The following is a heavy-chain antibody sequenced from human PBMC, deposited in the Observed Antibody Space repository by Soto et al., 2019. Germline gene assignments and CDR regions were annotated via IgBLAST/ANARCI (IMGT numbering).Heavy chain of an antibody. J-gene: IGHJ4*02. CDR1: RSTFPNYA. V-gene: IGHV1-69*01. CDR3: ARDRAGYYSHFVY. CDR2: IMPFFGSG. Sequence: QVYLVQSGAEVTKPGSSVKVSCKALRSTFPNYAFSWVRQAPGQGLEWMGGIMPFFGSGNYAQKFQGRISITADESTSSVYLELTSLRSEDTAVYYCARDRAGYYSHFVYWGQGTLVTVSS. D-gene: IGHD3-22*01.